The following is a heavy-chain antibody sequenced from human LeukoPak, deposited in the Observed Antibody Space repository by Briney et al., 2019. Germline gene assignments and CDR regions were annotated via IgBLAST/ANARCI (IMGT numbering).Heavy chain of an antibody. V-gene: IGHV1-2*04. CDR1: GYTFTSYG. D-gene: IGHD3-3*01. CDR3: ARWGGPYDFWSGYYFDY. J-gene: IGHJ4*02. Sequence: ASVKVSCKASGYTFTSYGISWVRQAPGQGLEWMGWINPNSGGTNYAQKFQGWVTMTRDTSISTAYMELSRLRSDDTAVYYCARWGGPYDFWSGYYFDYWGQGTLVTVSS. CDR2: INPNSGGT.